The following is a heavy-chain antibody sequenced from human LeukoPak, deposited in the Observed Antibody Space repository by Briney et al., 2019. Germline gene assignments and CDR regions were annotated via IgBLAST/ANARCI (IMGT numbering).Heavy chain of an antibody. D-gene: IGHD1-14*01. CDR1: GYTFTSYY. CDR2: FNPSGGDT. Sequence: ASVKVSCKASGYTFTSYYMHWVRQAPGQGLEWMGIFNPSGGDTSYAQKSQGRLTMTRDTSTNTVYMELTSLRSEDTAVYYCAREVMDNLRFDYWGQGTLVTVSS. V-gene: IGHV1-46*01. CDR3: AREVMDNLRFDY. J-gene: IGHJ4*02.